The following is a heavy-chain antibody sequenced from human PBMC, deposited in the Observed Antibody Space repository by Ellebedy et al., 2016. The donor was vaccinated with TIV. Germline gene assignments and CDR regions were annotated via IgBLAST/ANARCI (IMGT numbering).Heavy chain of an antibody. D-gene: IGHD1-26*01. CDR1: GDSISDYC. J-gene: IGHJ4*02. CDR2: IYTSGST. CDR3: ARRTNTGSYNYFNY. Sequence: GSLRLXCSVSGDSISDYCWAWFRQPAGKGLEWIGRIYTSGSTNYNPSLNSRVTMSIDTSKNQFSLRLSSVTAADTAVYYCARRTNTGSYNYFNYWGQGTLVTVSS. V-gene: IGHV4-4*07.